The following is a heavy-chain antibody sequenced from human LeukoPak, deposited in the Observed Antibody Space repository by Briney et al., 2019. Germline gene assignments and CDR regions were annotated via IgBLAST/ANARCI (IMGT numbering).Heavy chain of an antibody. Sequence: SEPLSHTCTVSGGSISSYFWSWLRHPTGKGLEWIGYIYYSGSTNYNPSLKSRVTISVDTSKNQFSLKLSSVTAADTAVYYCARGAYSYGYSYWGQGTLVTVSS. CDR2: IYYSGST. CDR1: GGSISSYF. J-gene: IGHJ4*02. V-gene: IGHV4-59*01. CDR3: ARGAYSYGYSY. D-gene: IGHD5-18*01.